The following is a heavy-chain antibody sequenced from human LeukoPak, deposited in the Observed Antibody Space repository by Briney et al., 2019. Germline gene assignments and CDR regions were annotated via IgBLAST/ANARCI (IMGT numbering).Heavy chain of an antibody. CDR3: AKMEGQRLYDYCMDV. D-gene: IGHD3-3*01. J-gene: IGHJ6*03. CDR2: MSGSGYYT. Sequence: GGSLRLSCAASGFAFSNFAMSWVRQAPGKGLEWVSAMSGSGYYTYYVESVKGRFTISRDNSKNTLYLHMNSLRADDTAVYYCAKMEGQRLYDYCMDVWAEGPRSPFP. CDR1: GFAFSNFA. V-gene: IGHV3-23*01.